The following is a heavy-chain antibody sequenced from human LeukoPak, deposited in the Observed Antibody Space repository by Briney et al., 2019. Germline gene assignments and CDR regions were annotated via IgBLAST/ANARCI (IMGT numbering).Heavy chain of an antibody. CDR2: IWYDGSNK. J-gene: IGHJ4*02. D-gene: IGHD2-21*02. CDR3: ARGLYYFDY. CDR1: GSSFVNYG. V-gene: IGHV3-33*01. Sequence: PGGSLRLSCAVSGSSFVNYGMNWVRQAPGNGLEWVAVIWYDGSNKDYADSVKGRFTISRDNSKNTLYLQMDSLRAEDTALYYCARGLYYFDYWGQGALVTVSS.